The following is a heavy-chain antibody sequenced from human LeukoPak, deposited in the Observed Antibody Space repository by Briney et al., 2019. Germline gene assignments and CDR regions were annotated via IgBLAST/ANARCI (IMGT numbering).Heavy chain of an antibody. D-gene: IGHD6-13*01. CDR2: TYYRSKWYN. J-gene: IGHJ4*02. V-gene: IGHV6-1*01. CDR1: GDSVSSNSAA. Sequence: SQTLSLTSAISGDSVSSNSAAWNWIRQSPSRGLEWLGRTYYRSKWYNDYAVSVKSRITINPDTSKNQFSLQLNSVTPEDTAVYYCAREGRRIAAAGTPKYFDYWGQGTLVTVSS. CDR3: AREGRRIAAAGTPKYFDY.